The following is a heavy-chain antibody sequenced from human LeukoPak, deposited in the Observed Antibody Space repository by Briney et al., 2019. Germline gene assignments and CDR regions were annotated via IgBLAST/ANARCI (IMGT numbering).Heavy chain of an antibody. Sequence: SETLSLTCTVSGDSVRSDSYYWSWIRQPPGKGLEWIGYIYDSGTNYNPSLKSRVTISLDMSKNQFSLKLSSVTAADTAVYYCVGVSGSYSSGDYWGQGTPVTVSS. CDR1: GDSVRSDSYY. CDR2: IYDSGT. D-gene: IGHD3-10*01. V-gene: IGHV4-61*01. CDR3: VGVSGSYSSGDY. J-gene: IGHJ4*02.